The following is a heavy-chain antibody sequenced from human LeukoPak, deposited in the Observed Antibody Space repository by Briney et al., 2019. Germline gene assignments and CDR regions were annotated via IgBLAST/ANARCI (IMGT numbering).Heavy chain of an antibody. CDR1: GYTLTELS. CDR3: ATDWVVPGAFDI. V-gene: IGHV1-24*01. D-gene: IGHD2-2*01. Sequence: ASVKVSCKVSGYTLTELSMHWVRQAPGKGLEWMGGFDPEDGETIYAQKFQGRVTMTEDTSTDTAYMELSSLRSEDTAVYYCATDWVVPGAFDIWGQGTMVTVSS. CDR2: FDPEDGET. J-gene: IGHJ3*02.